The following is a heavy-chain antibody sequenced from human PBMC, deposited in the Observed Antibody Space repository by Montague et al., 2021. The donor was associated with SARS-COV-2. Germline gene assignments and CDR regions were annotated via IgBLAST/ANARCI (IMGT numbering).Heavy chain of an antibody. Sequence: SETLSLTCTVSGDSIITGHYYWGWVRQPPGKGLEWIGSVLYTGTPYDHPSLTARVTISLDTSKNQFSLKMYSVIAADTATYFCVAGGDSAKAGAYWGQGTLVTVSS. CDR1: GDSIITGHYY. V-gene: IGHV4-39*07. D-gene: IGHD3-16*01. J-gene: IGHJ4*02. CDR3: VAGGDSAKAGAY. CDR2: VLYTGTP.